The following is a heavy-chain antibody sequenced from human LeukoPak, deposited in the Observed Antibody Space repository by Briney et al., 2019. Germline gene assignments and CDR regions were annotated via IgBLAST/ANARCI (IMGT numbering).Heavy chain of an antibody. J-gene: IGHJ4*02. Sequence: ASVKVSCKASGGTFSSYAISWVRQAPGQGLEWMGGIIPIFGTANYAQKFQGRVTITAVESMSTAYMELSSLRSVDTAVYYCARGWLAESTVVTPYNYWGQGTLVTVSS. CDR2: IIPIFGTA. CDR3: ARGWLAESTVVTPYNY. V-gene: IGHV1-69*13. CDR1: GGTFSSYA. D-gene: IGHD4-23*01.